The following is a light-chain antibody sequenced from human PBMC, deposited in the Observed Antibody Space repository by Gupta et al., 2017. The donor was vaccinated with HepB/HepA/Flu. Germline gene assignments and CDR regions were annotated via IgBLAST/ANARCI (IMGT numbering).Light chain of an antibody. V-gene: IGKV1-33*01. Sequence: DIQMTQSPSSLSASVGDRVTITCQASQDISNYLNWYQQKPGKAPKLLIYDASNLETGVPSRFSGSGSGTDFTFTISSLQPEDVATYYCQQDDNLPKTFVQGTKVEIK. J-gene: IGKJ1*01. CDR2: DAS. CDR1: QDISNY. CDR3: QQDDNLPKT.